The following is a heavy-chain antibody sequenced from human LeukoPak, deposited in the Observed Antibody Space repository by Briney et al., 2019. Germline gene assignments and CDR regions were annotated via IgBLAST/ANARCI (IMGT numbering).Heavy chain of an antibody. D-gene: IGHD6-19*01. V-gene: IGHV3-30*18. CDR2: ISSDGSNK. CDR3: AKGGSSGWFDYFDY. J-gene: IGHJ4*02. Sequence: PGWSLRLSCAASGFTFSSYGIHSVRQAPGKGLEWVAVISSDGSNKYYADSVKGRFAISSDNSKNTLYLQMNSLRAEDTAVYYCAKGGSSGWFDYFDYWGQGTLVTVSS. CDR1: GFTFSSYG.